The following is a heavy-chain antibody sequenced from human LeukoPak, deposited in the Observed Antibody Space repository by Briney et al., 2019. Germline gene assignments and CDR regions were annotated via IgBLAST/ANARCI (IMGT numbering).Heavy chain of an antibody. CDR3: ARDPAGTYYFDY. D-gene: IGHD1-1*01. J-gene: IGHJ4*02. CDR2: IYSGGST. V-gene: IGHV3-66*01. CDR1: GFTFSSNY. Sequence: GGSLRLSCAASGFTFSSNYMSWVRQAPGKGLEWVSVIYSGGSTYYTDSVKGRFTISRDNSKNTLYLQMNSLRAEDTAVYYCARDPAGTYYFDYWGQGTLVTVSS.